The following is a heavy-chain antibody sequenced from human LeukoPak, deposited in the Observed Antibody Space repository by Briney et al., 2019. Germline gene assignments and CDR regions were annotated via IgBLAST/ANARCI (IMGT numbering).Heavy chain of an antibody. V-gene: IGHV3-30*02. CDR1: GFTFSSYG. D-gene: IGHD2-15*01. CDR2: IQYDGSNQ. J-gene: IGHJ4*02. CDR3: AKDIDAVVAAYSHFDY. Sequence: GGSLRLSCAASGFTFSSYGMHWVRQAPGKGLEWVAYIQYDGSNQQYADSVKGRFIISRDRSKNIPYLQMNSLRTEDTALYFCAKDIDAVVAAYSHFDYWGQGTLVTVSS.